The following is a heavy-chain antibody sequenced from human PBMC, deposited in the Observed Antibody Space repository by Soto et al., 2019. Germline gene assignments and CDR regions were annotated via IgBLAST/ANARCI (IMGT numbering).Heavy chain of an antibody. CDR1: GFTFSSYS. Sequence: GGSLRLSCAASGFTFSSYSMNWVRQAPGKGLEWVSSISGSGTSKYYADSMKGRFTVSIDNAKNSLYLQMNSLRAEDTAVYYCARRYYSDSSGLMDVWGQGATVTVSS. CDR3: ARRYYSDSSGLMDV. CDR2: ISGSGTSK. D-gene: IGHD3-22*01. J-gene: IGHJ6*02. V-gene: IGHV3-21*01.